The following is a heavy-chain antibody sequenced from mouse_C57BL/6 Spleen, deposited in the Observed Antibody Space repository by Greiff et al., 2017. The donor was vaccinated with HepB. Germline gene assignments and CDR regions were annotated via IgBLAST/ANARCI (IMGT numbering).Heavy chain of an antibody. CDR2: IYPGDGDT. D-gene: IGHD2-3*01. CDR1: GYAFSSSW. J-gene: IGHJ2*01. V-gene: IGHV1-82*01. Sequence: VQLQQSGPELVKPGASVKISCKASGYAFSSSWMNWVKQRPGKGLEWIGRIYPGDGDTNYNGKFKGKATLTADKSSSTAYMQLSSLTSEDSAVYFCASWLLNYCDYWGQRTTLTVSS. CDR3: ASWLLNYCDY.